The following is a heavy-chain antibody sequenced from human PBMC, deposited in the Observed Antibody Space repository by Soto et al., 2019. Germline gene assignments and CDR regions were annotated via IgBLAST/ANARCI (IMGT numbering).Heavy chain of an antibody. J-gene: IGHJ6*02. Sequence: SETLSLTXAVYGGSFSGYYWSWIRQPPGKGLEWIGEINHSGSTNYNPSVKSRVTISVDTSKNQFSLKLSSVTAADTAVYYCARERGYSYGILYYYYGMDVWGQGTTVTVSS. CDR3: ARERGYSYGILYYYYGMDV. CDR1: GGSFSGYY. D-gene: IGHD5-18*01. V-gene: IGHV4-34*01. CDR2: INHSGST.